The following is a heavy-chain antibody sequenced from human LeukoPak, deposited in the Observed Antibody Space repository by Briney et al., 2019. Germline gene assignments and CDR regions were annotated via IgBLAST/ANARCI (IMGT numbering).Heavy chain of an antibody. CDR2: IYTSGST. CDR1: GGSISSYY. CDR3: ARVISDGYNYFSDY. J-gene: IGHJ4*02. Sequence: KSSETLSLTCTVSGGSISSYYWSWIRQPAGKGLEWIGRIYTSGSTNYNPSLKSRVTMSVDTSKNQFSLKLSSVTAADTAVYYCARVISDGYNYFSDYWGQGTLVTVSS. V-gene: IGHV4-4*07. D-gene: IGHD5-24*01.